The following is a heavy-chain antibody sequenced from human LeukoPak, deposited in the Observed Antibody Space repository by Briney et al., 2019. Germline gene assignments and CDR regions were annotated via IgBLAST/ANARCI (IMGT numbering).Heavy chain of an antibody. CDR1: GGSISDHY. J-gene: IGHJ3*01. Sequence: SETLSLTCIVSGGSISDHYCNWIWQPPGKGLEWIGYISSSGATKYNPSLKSRVTTSVDTSKNQFSLRLSSVTAADTAVYYCAKWEPAYEALAVWGQGTMVTVSS. D-gene: IGHD1-14*01. CDR3: AKWEPAYEALAV. V-gene: IGHV4-4*09. CDR2: ISSSGAT.